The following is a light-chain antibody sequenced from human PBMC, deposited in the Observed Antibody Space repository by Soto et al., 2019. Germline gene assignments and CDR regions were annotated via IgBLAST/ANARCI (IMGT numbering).Light chain of an antibody. J-gene: IGLJ1*01. V-gene: IGLV2-23*01. CDR1: SSDVGSYNL. CDR2: EGG. CDR3: CSFSSNTYV. Sequence: QSALSQPASVSGSPGQSITLSCTGTSSDVGSYNLVSWYQQHPGKAPKLMISEGGKRPSGVSNRFSGSKSGNTASLTIFGLQAEDDAAYCCCSFSSNTYVFGTGTKLTVL.